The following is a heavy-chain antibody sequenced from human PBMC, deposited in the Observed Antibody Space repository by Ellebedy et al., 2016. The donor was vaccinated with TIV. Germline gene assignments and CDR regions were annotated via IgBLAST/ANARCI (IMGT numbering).Heavy chain of an antibody. CDR2: VKSESYGGTT. J-gene: IGHJ4*02. Sequence: PGGSLRLSCAASSEFAFSKAWMSWVRQAPGKGLEWVGRVKSESYGGTTDYAAPVKGRFTISRDDSKDTLYLQMNSLRTDDTAIYYCTRERYHYDTNGRFQYYFDDWGQGTLVTVSS. D-gene: IGHD3-22*01. V-gene: IGHV3-15*01. CDR3: TRERYHYDTNGRFQYYFDD. CDR1: EFAFSKAW.